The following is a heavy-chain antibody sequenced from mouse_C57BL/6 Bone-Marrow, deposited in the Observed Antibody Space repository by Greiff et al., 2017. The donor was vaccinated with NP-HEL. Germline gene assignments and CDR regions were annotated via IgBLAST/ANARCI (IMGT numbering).Heavy chain of an antibody. V-gene: IGHV5-9-1*02. CDR1: GFTFSSYA. D-gene: IGHD1-1*01. CDR2: ISSGGDYI. Sequence: DVKLVESGEGLVKPGGSLKLSCAASGFTFSSYAMSWVRQTPEKRLELVAYISSGGDYIYYADTVKGRFNISRANARNTLYLQMSSLKSEDTAMYYCTRENYGSSYEGWYFDVWGTGTTVTVSS. J-gene: IGHJ1*03. CDR3: TRENYGSSYEGWYFDV.